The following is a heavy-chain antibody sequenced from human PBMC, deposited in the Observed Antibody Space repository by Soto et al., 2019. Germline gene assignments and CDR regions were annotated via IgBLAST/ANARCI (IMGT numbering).Heavy chain of an antibody. D-gene: IGHD2-15*01. CDR1: GYTFTTYP. V-gene: IGHV1-3*01. J-gene: IGHJ6*03. CDR2: INAGNGNT. CDR3: ARGDCSGDSCSSYYYYYMDV. Sequence: ASVKVSCKASGYTFTTYPMHWVRQAPGQRLGWMGWINAGNGNTKYSQEFQGRVTITMDTSASTAYMELSSLRSEDTAVYYCARGDCSGDSCSSYYYYYMDVWGKGTTVTVSS.